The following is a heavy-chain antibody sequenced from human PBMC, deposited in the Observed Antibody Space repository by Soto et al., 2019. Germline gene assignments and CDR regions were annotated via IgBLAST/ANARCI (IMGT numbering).Heavy chain of an antibody. CDR1: GFTFSRNA. CDR3: AKVSSSWRHFDY. CDR2: TSGSGTST. Sequence: HPGGSLRLSCADSGFTFSRNAMSWVRQAPGKGLEWVSATSGSGTSTYYADSVKGRFTISRDNSKNALYLQMNSLRAEDTAVYFCAKVSSSWRHFDYWGQGTLVTVSS. J-gene: IGHJ4*02. V-gene: IGHV3-23*01. D-gene: IGHD6-13*01.